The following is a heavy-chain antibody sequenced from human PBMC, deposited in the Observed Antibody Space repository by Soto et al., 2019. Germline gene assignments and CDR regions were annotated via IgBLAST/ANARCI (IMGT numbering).Heavy chain of an antibody. CDR2: IKVDGSEK. J-gene: IGHJ6*02. CDR1: GFSFGNFW. D-gene: IGHD5-12*01. V-gene: IGHV3-7*01. CDR3: AREALLGAREVDV. Sequence: EVQLVESGGGLVQPGGSLRLSCVTSGFSFGNFWMTWARQAPGKGLEWVANIKVDGSEKNYVDSVKGRFTISRDNAKKSLYLQMNSLRAEDTAVYYCAREALLGAREVDVWCQGTTVTVSS.